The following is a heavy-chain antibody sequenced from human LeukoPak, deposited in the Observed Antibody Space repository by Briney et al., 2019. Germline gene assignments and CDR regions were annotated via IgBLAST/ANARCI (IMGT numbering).Heavy chain of an antibody. V-gene: IGHV1-46*01. J-gene: IGHJ6*02. CDR1: GYTFTSYY. CDR2: INPSGGST. CDR3: ASGTYYYGMDV. D-gene: IGHD1-14*01. Sequence: ASVKVSCKASGYTFTSYYMHWVRQAPGQGLEWMGIINPSGGSTSYAQKFQGRVTLTRDTSTGTVYMELSSLRSEDTAVYYCASGTYYYGMDVWGQGTTVTVSS.